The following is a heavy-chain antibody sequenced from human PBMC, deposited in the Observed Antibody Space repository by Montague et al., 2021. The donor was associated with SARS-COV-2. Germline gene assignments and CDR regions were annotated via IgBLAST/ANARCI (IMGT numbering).Heavy chain of an antibody. CDR2: IYYTGST. D-gene: IGHD4-23*01. V-gene: IGHV4-59*01. J-gene: IGHJ4*02. CDR3: ARGGGWKRHFDY. Sequence: SETLSLTCNVSGGSINNYYWSWIRQSPGRGLEWIGDIYYTGSTTRNPSLDSRVTISLDTSKDLVSLELRSVTAADTAVYYCARGGGWKRHFDYWGQGTLVAVSS. CDR1: GGSINNYY.